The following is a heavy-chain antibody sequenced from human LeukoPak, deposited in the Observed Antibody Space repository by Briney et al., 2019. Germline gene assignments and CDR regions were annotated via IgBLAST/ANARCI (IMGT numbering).Heavy chain of an antibody. CDR2: INHSGST. V-gene: IGHV4-34*01. CDR3: ARMGRETMVRGVMI. J-gene: IGHJ4*02. Sequence: KASETLSLTCAVYGGSFSGYYWSWIRQPPGKGLEWIGEINHSGSTNYNPSLKSRVTISVDTSKNQFSLKLSSVTAADTAEYYCARMGRETMVRGVMIWGQGTLVTVSS. CDR1: GGSFSGYY. D-gene: IGHD3-10*01.